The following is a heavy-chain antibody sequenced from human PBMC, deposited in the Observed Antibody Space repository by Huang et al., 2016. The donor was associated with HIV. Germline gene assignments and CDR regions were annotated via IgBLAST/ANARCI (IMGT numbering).Heavy chain of an antibody. CDR1: GGSINSICYN. CDR3: ARRRAVENGWDPPPSFDS. D-gene: IGHD2-8*01. Sequence: QLLLQESGSRLVRPSETLSLTCSVSGGSINSICYNWGWIRRPPGKGLEWMGSINYGGTTYYSPSLRGRVAISAHTSNTEFSLTLHSVTAAGTAVYYCARRRAVENGWDPPPSFDSWGQG. CDR2: INYGGTT. J-gene: IGHJ4*02. V-gene: IGHV4-39*01.